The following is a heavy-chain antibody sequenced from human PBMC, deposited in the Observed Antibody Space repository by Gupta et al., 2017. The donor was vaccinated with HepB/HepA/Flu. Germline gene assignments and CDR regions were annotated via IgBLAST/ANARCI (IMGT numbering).Heavy chain of an antibody. CDR2: ISGSGGSA. CDR1: GFTFSSLG. J-gene: IGHJ6*03. Sequence: EVQLLESGGGLVQPGGSLRLSCAASGFTFSSLGMSWVRQAPGKGLELVSGISGSGGSAYYADSVKGRFTISRDTSKNTLYLQMSSLRAEDTAVYYCAKFSSQYYYYYYMDVWGKGTTVTISS. V-gene: IGHV3-23*01. CDR3: AKFSSQYYYYYYMDV.